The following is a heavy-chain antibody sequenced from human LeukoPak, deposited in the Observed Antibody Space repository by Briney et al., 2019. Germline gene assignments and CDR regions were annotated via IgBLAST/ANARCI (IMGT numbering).Heavy chain of an antibody. V-gene: IGHV4-59*01. CDR1: GGSFSGYY. CDR3: ARGFLEGDY. J-gene: IGHJ4*02. CDR2: IYYSGST. D-gene: IGHD3-3*01. Sequence: PSETLSLTCAVYGGSFSGYYWSWIRQPPGKGLEWIRYIYYSGSTNYNPSLKSRVTISVDPSKNQFSLKLSSVTAADTAVYYCARGFLEGDYWGQGTLVTVSS.